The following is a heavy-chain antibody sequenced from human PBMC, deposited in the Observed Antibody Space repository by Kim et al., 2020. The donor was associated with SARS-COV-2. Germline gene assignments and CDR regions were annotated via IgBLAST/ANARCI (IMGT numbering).Heavy chain of an antibody. V-gene: IGHV4-31*03. J-gene: IGHJ6*02. CDR3: ARGIVVVPAATSYYYYGMDV. CDR2: IYYSGST. D-gene: IGHD2-2*01. CDR1: GGSISSGGYY. Sequence: SETLYLTCTVSGGSISSGGYYWSWIRQHPGKGLEWIGYIYYSGSTYYNPSLKSRVTISVDTSKNQFSLKLSSVTAADTAVYYCARGIVVVPAATSYYYYGMDVWGQGTTVTVSS.